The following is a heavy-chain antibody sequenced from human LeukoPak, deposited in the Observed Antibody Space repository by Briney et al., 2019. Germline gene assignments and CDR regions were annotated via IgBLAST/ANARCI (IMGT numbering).Heavy chain of an antibody. CDR3: AKTPRYCSGTSCYGGYFDD. V-gene: IGHV3-74*01. J-gene: IGHJ4*02. CDR1: GFTFSSYW. CDR2: INSDGSST. Sequence: PGGSLRLSCAASGFTFSSYWMHWVRQAPGKGLVWVSRINSDGSSTSYADSVKGRFTISRDNAKNTLYLQMNSLRAEDTAVFYCAKTPRYCSGTSCYGGYFDDWGQGTLVTVSS. D-gene: IGHD2-2*01.